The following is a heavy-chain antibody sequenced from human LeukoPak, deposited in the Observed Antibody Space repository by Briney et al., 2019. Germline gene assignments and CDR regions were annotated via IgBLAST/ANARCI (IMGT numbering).Heavy chain of an antibody. D-gene: IGHD3-10*01. CDR1: GFTFSSYW. Sequence: GGSLRLSCAASGFTFSSYWMSWVRQAPGKGLEWVANIKQDGSEKYYVDSVKGRFTISRDNAKNSLYLQMNSLRAEDTAVYYCARRRQFYGSGSYYNEDYYYYGMDVWGQGTTVTVSS. CDR3: ARRRQFYGSGSYYNEDYYYYGMDV. V-gene: IGHV3-7*03. CDR2: IKQDGSEK. J-gene: IGHJ6*02.